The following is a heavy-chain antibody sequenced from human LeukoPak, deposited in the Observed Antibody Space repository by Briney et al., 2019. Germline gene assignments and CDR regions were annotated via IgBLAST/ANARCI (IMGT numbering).Heavy chain of an antibody. CDR2: ISNSGTSV. CDR3: TTDHVGATVEFDS. V-gene: IGHV3-48*03. J-gene: IGHJ4*02. D-gene: IGHD1-26*01. CDR1: GFTLSSYE. Sequence: PGGSLRLSCAASGFTLSSYEMNWVRQAPGEGLEWISYISNSGTSVKYADSVKGRLTISRDNAKNSLYLQMDSLRAEDTAIYYCTTDHVGATVEFDSWGQGTLVTVSS.